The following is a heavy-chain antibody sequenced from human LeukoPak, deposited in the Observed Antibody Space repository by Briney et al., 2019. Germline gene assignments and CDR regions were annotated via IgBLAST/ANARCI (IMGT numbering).Heavy chain of an antibody. CDR3: ARVGSGWYDFDY. D-gene: IGHD6-19*01. CDR1: GFTVSSNY. CDR2: IYSGSSST. V-gene: IGHV3-53*04. Sequence: GGSLRLSCAASGFTVSSNYMSWVRQAPGKGLEWVSVIYSGSSSTYYTDSVKGRFTISRHNSKNTLYLEMNSLRAEDTAVYYCARVGSGWYDFDYWGQGTLVTVSS. J-gene: IGHJ4*02.